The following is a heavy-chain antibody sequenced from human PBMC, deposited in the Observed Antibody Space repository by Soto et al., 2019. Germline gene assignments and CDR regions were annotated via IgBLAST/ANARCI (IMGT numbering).Heavy chain of an antibody. V-gene: IGHV3-15*07. CDR3: TTRYCSSTSCYYPDAFDI. J-gene: IGHJ3*02. Sequence: GSLRLSCAASGFTFSNAWMNWVRQAPGKGLEWVGRIKSKTDGGTTDYAAPVKGRFTISRDDSKNTLYLQMNSLKTEDTAVYYCTTRYCSSTSCYYPDAFDIWGQGTMVTVSS. D-gene: IGHD2-2*01. CDR1: GFTFSNAW. CDR2: IKSKTDGGTT.